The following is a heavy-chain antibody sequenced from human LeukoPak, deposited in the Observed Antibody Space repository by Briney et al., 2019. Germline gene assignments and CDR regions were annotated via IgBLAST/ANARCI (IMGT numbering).Heavy chain of an antibody. CDR1: GFTVSGNY. V-gene: IGHV3-66*02. CDR2: LYSSGTT. CDR3: ARRADINYFYMDV. J-gene: IGHJ6*03. Sequence: GGSLRLSCAASGFTVSGNYMAWVRQAPGKGLEWVSVLYSSGTTHYADSVKGRFTISRDNSKNTLYLRMNSLRAEDTAVYYCARRADINYFYMDVWGKGTTVTVSS.